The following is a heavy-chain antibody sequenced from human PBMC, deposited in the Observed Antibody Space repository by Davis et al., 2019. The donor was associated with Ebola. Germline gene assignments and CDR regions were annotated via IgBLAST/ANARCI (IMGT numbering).Heavy chain of an antibody. CDR2: IWFDGSEK. CDR3: ARSNGRPLYLSAFDI. Sequence: PGGSLRLSCAASEFSFSRFGMHWVRQAPGKGLEWVAVIWFDGSEKYYADSVKGRFTISRDNSKNTLYLQMNSLRAEDTAVYYCARSNGRPLYLSAFDIWGQGTMVTVSS. D-gene: IGHD1-1*01. V-gene: IGHV3-33*01. CDR1: EFSFSRFG. J-gene: IGHJ3*02.